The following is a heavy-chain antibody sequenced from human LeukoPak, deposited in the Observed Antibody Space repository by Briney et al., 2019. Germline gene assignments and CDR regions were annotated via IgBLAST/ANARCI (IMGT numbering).Heavy chain of an antibody. CDR2: IYTGGST. D-gene: IGHD5-18*01. V-gene: IGHV4-4*07. CDR1: GGPISSYY. Sequence: SETLSLTCTVSGGPISSYYWSWIRQPAGKGLEWIGRIYTGGSTNYNPSLKSRVTMSVDTSKNQFSLKLSSVTAADTAVYYCARVGRGYSYGTYYFDYWGQGTLVTVSS. CDR3: ARVGRGYSYGTYYFDY. J-gene: IGHJ4*02.